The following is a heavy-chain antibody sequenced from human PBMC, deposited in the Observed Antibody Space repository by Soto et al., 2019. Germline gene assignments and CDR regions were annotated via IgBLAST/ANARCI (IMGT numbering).Heavy chain of an antibody. J-gene: IGHJ3*02. CDR1: GVTVMNYG. D-gene: IGHD5-18*01. CDR2: ISDDGSNK. Sequence: GSLRLSCAASGVTVMNYGMHFIRRCPFKGLEWVAVISDDGSNKYNVASVEGRFTISRDNSKNTVFLQMNSLRAEDTAVYYCAKGGGYSSGTNDAFDIWGQGPMVTLS. CDR3: AKGGGYSSGTNDAFDI. V-gene: IGHV3-30*18.